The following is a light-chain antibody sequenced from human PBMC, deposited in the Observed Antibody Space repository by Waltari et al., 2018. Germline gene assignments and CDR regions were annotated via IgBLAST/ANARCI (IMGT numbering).Light chain of an antibody. CDR2: YKSDSEK. CDR1: SDTNAGDLN. V-gene: IGLV5-37*01. Sequence: QPVLTQPPSSSASPGASARLTCTLPSDTNAGDLNIFWYHPKPGSPPRFLLYYKSDSEKTQGSGVPSRFSGSKDASANAGILLISGLQSEDEADYYCMFWPSNVWVFGGGTKLTVL. CDR3: MFWPSNVWV. J-gene: IGLJ3*02.